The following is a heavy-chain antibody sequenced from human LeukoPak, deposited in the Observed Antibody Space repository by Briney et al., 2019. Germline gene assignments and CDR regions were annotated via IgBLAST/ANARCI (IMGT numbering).Heavy chain of an antibody. D-gene: IGHD4-23*01. Sequence: GGSLRLSCAASGFTFSSYEMNWVRQAPGKGLEWGSYISSSGNTIYHADSVKGRFTISRDNAKNSLYLQMNSLRAEDTAVYYCARALWRTVVTAFGYWGQGTLVTVSS. J-gene: IGHJ4*02. CDR3: ARALWRTVVTAFGY. V-gene: IGHV3-48*03. CDR2: ISSSGNTI. CDR1: GFTFSSYE.